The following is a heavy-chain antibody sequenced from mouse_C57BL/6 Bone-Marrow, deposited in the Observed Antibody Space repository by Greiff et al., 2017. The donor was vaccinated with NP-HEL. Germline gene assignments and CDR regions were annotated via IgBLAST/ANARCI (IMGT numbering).Heavy chain of an antibody. Sequence: VKLMESGPGLVQPSQSLSITCTVSGFSLTSYGVHWVRQSPGKGLEWLGVIWRGGSTDYNAAFMSRLSITKDNSKSQVFFKMNSLQADDTAIYYCAKNPYYGRAMDYWGQGTSVTVSS. CDR3: AKNPYYGRAMDY. CDR2: IWRGGST. D-gene: IGHD1-1*01. J-gene: IGHJ4*01. CDR1: GFSLTSYG. V-gene: IGHV2-5*01.